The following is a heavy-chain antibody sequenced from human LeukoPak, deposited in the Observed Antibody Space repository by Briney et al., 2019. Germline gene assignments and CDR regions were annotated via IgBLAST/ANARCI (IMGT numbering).Heavy chain of an antibody. CDR2: IYHSGST. Sequence: SETLSLTCAVSGGSVSSGGYSWSWIRQPPGKGLEWIGNIYHSGSTYYNPSLRSRVTISVDKSKNQFSLKLISVTAADTAVYYCARSNTVTTGRFDYWGQGTLVTVSS. CDR1: GGSVSSGGYS. CDR3: ARSNTVTTGRFDY. J-gene: IGHJ4*02. D-gene: IGHD4-11*01. V-gene: IGHV4-30-2*01.